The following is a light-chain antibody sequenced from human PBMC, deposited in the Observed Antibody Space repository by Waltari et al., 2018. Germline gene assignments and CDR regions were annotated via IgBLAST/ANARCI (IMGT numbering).Light chain of an antibody. CDR3: QQRRNWPPT. V-gene: IGKV3-11*01. Sequence: VLTQSPATLSLSPGERATLSCRASQSVDAYMAWYQQKPGQSPRLLIYDASNRAPGIPIRFSGSGFGTDFTLTISSLEPDDFAHYYCQQRRNWPPTFGQGTKVEIK. CDR2: DAS. CDR1: QSVDAY. J-gene: IGKJ1*01.